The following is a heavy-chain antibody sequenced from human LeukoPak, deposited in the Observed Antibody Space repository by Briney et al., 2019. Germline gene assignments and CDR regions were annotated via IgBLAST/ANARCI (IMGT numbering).Heavy chain of an antibody. CDR1: GGSISSSSHY. CDR2: FSYSGST. CDR3: ARHPGIAVAGDAFDF. J-gene: IGHJ3*01. D-gene: IGHD6-19*01. Sequence: SETLSLTCTVSGGSISSSSHYWAWIRQPPGKGLEWIGSFSYSGSTYDNPSLKSRVTISVDTSKNQFSLKLSSVTAADSAVYYCARHPGIAVAGDAFDFWGRGTVVTVSS. V-gene: IGHV4-39*01.